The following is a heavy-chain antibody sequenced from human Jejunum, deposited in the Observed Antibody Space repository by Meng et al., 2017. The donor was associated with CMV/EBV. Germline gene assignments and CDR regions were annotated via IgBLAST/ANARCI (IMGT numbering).Heavy chain of an antibody. CDR3: ARLQWAAFDF. J-gene: IGHJ4*02. D-gene: IGHD4-11*01. CDR1: GFDFDSSE. V-gene: IGHV3-48*03. CDR2: IRSPGKAI. Sequence: CAVSGFDFDSSEMPWVRQAPGKGLELISYIRSPGKAIYYADSVRGRFTISRDNAKNSLSLQISGLRAADTAVYYCARLQWAAFDFLGQGTLVTVSS.